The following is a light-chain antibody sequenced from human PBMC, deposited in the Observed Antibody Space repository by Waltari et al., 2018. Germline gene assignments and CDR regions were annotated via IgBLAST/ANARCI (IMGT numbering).Light chain of an antibody. CDR1: NSGAKS. Sequence: SYVLTQPPSVSVAPGKTARIACGGNNSGAKSVHWYQERPGQSPVLIIYYDSVRPSGFPERFSGSNSGNTATLTISRVEAGDEADYYCQVWDYDTAHLVFGGGTTLTVV. CDR2: YDS. J-gene: IGLJ3*02. CDR3: QVWDYDTAHLV. V-gene: IGLV3-21*04.